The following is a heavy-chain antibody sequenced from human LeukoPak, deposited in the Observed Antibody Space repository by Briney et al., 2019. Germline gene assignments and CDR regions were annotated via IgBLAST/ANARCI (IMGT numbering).Heavy chain of an antibody. J-gene: IGHJ6*03. CDR1: GYTFTSYY. CDR2: INPSGGST. V-gene: IGHV1-46*01. CDR3: ARDMGEQLAPYYYYYYMDV. D-gene: IGHD6-6*01. Sequence: ASVKVSCKASGYTFTSYYMHWVRQAPGQGLEWMGIINPSGGSTSYAQKFQGRVTMTRDTSTSTVYMELSSLRSEDTAVYYCARDMGEQLAPYYYYYYMDVWGKGTTVTVSS.